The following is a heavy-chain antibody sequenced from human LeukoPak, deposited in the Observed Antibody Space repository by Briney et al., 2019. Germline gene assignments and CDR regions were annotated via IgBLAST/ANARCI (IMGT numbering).Heavy chain of an antibody. Sequence: GGSLRLSCAAPGITFSNYNMNWVRQAPGKGLEWISSITSSSSYTFYADSVKGRFTISRDNAKNSLYLQMNSLRAEDTALYYCAREGEDGYCSGGSCYYFDYWGQGTLVTVSS. CDR2: ITSSSSYT. J-gene: IGHJ4*02. CDR3: AREGEDGYCSGGSCYYFDY. CDR1: GITFSNYN. V-gene: IGHV3-21*04. D-gene: IGHD2-15*01.